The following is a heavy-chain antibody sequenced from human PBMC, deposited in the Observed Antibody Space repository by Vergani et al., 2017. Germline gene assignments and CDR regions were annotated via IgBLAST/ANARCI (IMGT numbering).Heavy chain of an antibody. D-gene: IGHD2-2*01. J-gene: IGHJ6*04. CDR3: ASLMTRVVVPAASRDV. V-gene: IGHV4-61*02. CDR2: IYTSGST. CDR1: GGSISSGSYY. Sequence: QVQLQESGPGLVKPSQTLSLTCTVSGGSISSGSYYWSWIRQPAGKGLEWIGRIYTSGSTNYNPSLKSRVTISVDTSKNQFSLKLSSVTAADTAVYYCASLMTRVVVPAASRDVWGKGTTVTVSS.